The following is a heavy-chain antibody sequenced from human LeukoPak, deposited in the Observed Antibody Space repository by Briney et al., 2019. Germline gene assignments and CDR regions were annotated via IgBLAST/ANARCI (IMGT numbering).Heavy chain of an antibody. J-gene: IGHJ4*02. D-gene: IGHD6-13*01. CDR1: GFTVSSNY. Sequence: PGGSLRLSCAASGFTVSSNYMSWVRQAPGKGLEWVSVIYSGGSTYYADSVKGRFTISGDKYKNKLYLQMNSLRAEDTAVYYCARDRGHSSSWSPHTLDYWGQGTLVTVSS. CDR2: IYSGGST. V-gene: IGHV3-53*01. CDR3: ARDRGHSSSWSPHTLDY.